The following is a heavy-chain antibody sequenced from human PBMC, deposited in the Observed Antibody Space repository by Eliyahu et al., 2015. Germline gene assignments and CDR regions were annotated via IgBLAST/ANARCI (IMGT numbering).Heavy chain of an antibody. V-gene: IGHV3-48*01. CDR2: ISSSTNVI. CDR1: GFPFRKYG. Sequence: EVQLVESGGGLVQSGGSLRLSCAASGFPFRKYGMNWVRQAPGKGLEWVXYISSSTNVIYYVDSVKGRFTISRDNGNNSLYLQMNSLRADDTAVYFCAREDLRRSHLDSWGQGTLVTVSS. J-gene: IGHJ5*01. CDR3: AREDLRRSHLDS. D-gene: IGHD2-15*01.